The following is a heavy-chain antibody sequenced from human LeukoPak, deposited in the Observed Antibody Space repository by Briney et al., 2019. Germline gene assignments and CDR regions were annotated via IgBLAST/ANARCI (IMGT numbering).Heavy chain of an antibody. Sequence: GGSLRLSCAASGFTVSSNYMSWVRQAPGKGLEWVSVIYSGGSTYYADSVKGRFTISRDNAKNSLYLQMNSLRAEDTAVYYCAKKGYYDGSGYYMYYFDHWGQGTLVTVSS. V-gene: IGHV3-53*01. D-gene: IGHD3-22*01. CDR2: IYSGGST. CDR1: GFTVSSNY. CDR3: AKKGYYDGSGYYMYYFDH. J-gene: IGHJ4*02.